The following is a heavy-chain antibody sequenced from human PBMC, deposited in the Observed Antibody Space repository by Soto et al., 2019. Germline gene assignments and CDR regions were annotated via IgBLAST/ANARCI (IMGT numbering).Heavy chain of an antibody. Sequence: HPGGSLRLSCAASGFTFSSYGMHWVRQAPGKGLEWVAVIWYDGSNKYYADSVKGRFTISRDNSKNTLYLQMNSLRAEDTAVYYCARNSPFGGSYSSGYLAPDYWGQGTLVTVSS. CDR1: GFTFSSYG. J-gene: IGHJ4*02. CDR3: ARNSPFGGSYSSGYLAPDY. D-gene: IGHD3-22*01. CDR2: IWYDGSNK. V-gene: IGHV3-33*01.